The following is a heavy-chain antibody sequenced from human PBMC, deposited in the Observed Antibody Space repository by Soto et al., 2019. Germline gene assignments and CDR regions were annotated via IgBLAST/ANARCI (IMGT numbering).Heavy chain of an antibody. V-gene: IGHV1-69*01. Sequence: QVQLVQSGAEVKKPGSSVKVSCKASGGTFSSKAISWVRQAPGQGLEWMGGIIPIFGTANYAQKFQGRVTITADESTSTAYMELSSLRSEDTAVYYCARWVLPAAIEPYGMDVWGQWTTVTVSS. J-gene: IGHJ6*02. CDR3: ARWVLPAAIEPYGMDV. D-gene: IGHD2-2*01. CDR1: GGTFSSKA. CDR2: IIPIFGTA.